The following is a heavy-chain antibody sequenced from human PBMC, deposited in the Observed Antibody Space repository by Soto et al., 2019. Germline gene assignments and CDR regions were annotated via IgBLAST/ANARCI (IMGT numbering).Heavy chain of an antibody. V-gene: IGHV3-21*01. Sequence: EVQLVESGGGLVKPGGSLRLSCAASRFTFSSYSMNWVRQAPGKGLEWVSSISSSRSFIYYADSVKGRFTISRDNAKNSLSLQMNSLTAEGTAVYYCARSGYYYYGMDVWGQGTTVTVSS. CDR2: ISSSRSFI. CDR1: RFTFSSYS. CDR3: ARSGYYYYGMDV. J-gene: IGHJ6*02.